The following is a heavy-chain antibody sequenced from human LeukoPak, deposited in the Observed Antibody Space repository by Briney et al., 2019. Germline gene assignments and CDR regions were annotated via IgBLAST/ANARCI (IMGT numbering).Heavy chain of an antibody. V-gene: IGHV4-30-2*01. CDR1: GGSISSGGYS. Sequence: SQTLSLTCVVSGGSISSGGYSWSWIRQPPGKGLEWIGYIYHSGSTYYNPSLKSRVTISVDRSKNRFSLKLSSVTAADTAVYYCARGNDILTGYPTLDYWGQGTLVTVSS. J-gene: IGHJ4*02. CDR3: ARGNDILTGYPTLDY. CDR2: IYHSGST. D-gene: IGHD3-9*01.